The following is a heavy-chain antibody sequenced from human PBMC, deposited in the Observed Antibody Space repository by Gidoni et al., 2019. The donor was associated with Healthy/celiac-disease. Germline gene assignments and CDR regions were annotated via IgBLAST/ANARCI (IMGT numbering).Heavy chain of an antibody. CDR3: ARVTYCGGDCYSNWFDP. CDR1: GGTFSSYA. CDR2: IIPIFGIA. V-gene: IGHV1-69*04. D-gene: IGHD2-21*02. Sequence: QVQLVQSGAEVKKPGSSVKVSSKASGGTFSSYAISWVRQAPGQGLEWMGRIIPIFGIANYEQKFQGRVTITADKSTSTAYMERSSLRSEDTAVYYCARVTYCGGDCYSNWFDPWGQGTLVTVSS. J-gene: IGHJ5*02.